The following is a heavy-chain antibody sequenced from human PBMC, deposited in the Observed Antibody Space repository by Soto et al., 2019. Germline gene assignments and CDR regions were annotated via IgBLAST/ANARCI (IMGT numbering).Heavy chain of an antibody. CDR1: GGSFSGYY. J-gene: IGHJ4*02. CDR3: ARGQYWGYYHTFDY. CDR2: INHSGST. V-gene: IGHV4-34*01. Sequence: PSETLSLTCAVYGGSFSGYYWSWIRQPPGKGLEWIGEINHSGSTNYNPSLKSRVTISVDTSKNQFSLKLSSVTAADTAVYYCARGQYWGYYHTFDYWGQGTLVTVSS. D-gene: IGHD1-26*01.